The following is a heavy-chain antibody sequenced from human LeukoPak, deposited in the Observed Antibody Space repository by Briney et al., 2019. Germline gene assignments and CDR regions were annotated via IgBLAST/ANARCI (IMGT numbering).Heavy chain of an antibody. D-gene: IGHD2-21*01. Sequence: GGSLRLSCAASGFPFSSHDMHWVRQAPGKTLEWVSVIGADGDIYYSVSVKGRFTISRENAKNSLYLQMNGLTAEDTAVHYCLRAYHPGGWFDPWGQGTLVTVSS. CDR3: LRAYHPGGWFDP. CDR1: GFPFSSHD. J-gene: IGHJ5*02. V-gene: IGHV3-13*01. CDR2: IGADGDI.